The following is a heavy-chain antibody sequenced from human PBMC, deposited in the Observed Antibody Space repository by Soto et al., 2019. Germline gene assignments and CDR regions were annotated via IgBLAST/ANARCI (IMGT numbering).Heavy chain of an antibody. Sequence: SETLSLTCTVSGGSINSYDWSWFRQPPGKGLEWIGYIYYSGSTNYNPSLKSRVTISVDTSKNQFSLKLSSVTAADTAVYYCARTQVRYSSSSYYFDYWGQGTLGT. V-gene: IGHV4-59*01. CDR2: IYYSGST. D-gene: IGHD6-13*01. CDR1: GGSINSYD. J-gene: IGHJ4*02. CDR3: ARTQVRYSSSSYYFDY.